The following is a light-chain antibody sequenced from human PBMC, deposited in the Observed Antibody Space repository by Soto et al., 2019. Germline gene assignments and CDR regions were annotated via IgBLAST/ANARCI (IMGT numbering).Light chain of an antibody. CDR2: GAS. J-gene: IGKJ4*01. CDR1: QSVSSSY. V-gene: IGKV3-20*01. Sequence: EIVLTQSPGTLSLSPGERATLSCRASQSVSSSYLAWYQQKPGQAPRLLIYGASSRATGIPDRFSGSGSGTDFTLTISRLEPEDFAVYYCQQYGSPLGLPFGGGTKVAIK. CDR3: QQYGSPLGLP.